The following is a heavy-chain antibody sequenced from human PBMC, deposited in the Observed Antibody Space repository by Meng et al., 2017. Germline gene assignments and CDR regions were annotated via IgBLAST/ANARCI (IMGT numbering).Heavy chain of an antibody. Sequence: QGQLHQWGECRVEPSGTPSPSFRCYGGSFSGYYWSWIRQPPGKGLEWIGEINHSGSTNYNPSLKSRVTISVDTSKNQFSLKLSSVTAADTAVYYCARGRSIVATRVAWFDPWGQGTLVTVSS. CDR3: ARGRSIVATRVAWFDP. V-gene: IGHV4-34*01. D-gene: IGHD5-12*01. CDR2: INHSGST. CDR1: GGSFSGYY. J-gene: IGHJ5*02.